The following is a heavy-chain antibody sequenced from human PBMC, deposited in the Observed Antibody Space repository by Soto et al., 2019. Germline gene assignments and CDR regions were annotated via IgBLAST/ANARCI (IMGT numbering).Heavy chain of an antibody. CDR1: GYTFTGYY. CDR2: IIPNNGGT. Sequence: QVQVVQSGAEVKKPGASVKVSCKASGYTFTGYYMHWVRQAPGQGLEWMGWIIPNNGGTKYAQKFQDRVTMTRDTSISTAYMELSRLRSDDTAVYYCARGTFDISGDYFAGWFGPWGQGTLVTVSS. J-gene: IGHJ5*02. V-gene: IGHV1-2*02. CDR3: ARGTFDISGDYFAGWFGP. D-gene: IGHD3-22*01.